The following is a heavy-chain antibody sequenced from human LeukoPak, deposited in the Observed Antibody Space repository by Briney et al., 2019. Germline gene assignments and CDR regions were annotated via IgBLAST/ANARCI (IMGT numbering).Heavy chain of an antibody. CDR3: AGEVVPAAEVDY. J-gene: IGHJ4*02. CDR2: IGYEGSNT. CDR1: GFTFSSFG. Sequence: GGSLRLSCAASGFTFSSFGMHWVRQAPGKGLEWVAFIGYEGSNTYYADSVKGRFTISRDNSKNTLYLQMNSLRAEDTAVYYCAGEVVPAAEVDYWGQGTLVTVSS. D-gene: IGHD2-2*01. V-gene: IGHV3-30*02.